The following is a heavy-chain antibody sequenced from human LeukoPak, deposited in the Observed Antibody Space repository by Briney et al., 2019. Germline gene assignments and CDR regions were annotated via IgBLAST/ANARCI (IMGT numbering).Heavy chain of an antibody. V-gene: IGHV4-34*01. CDR3: ARRRYYYGMDV. J-gene: IGHJ6*02. CDR2: INHSGST. CDR1: GGSFSGYY. Sequence: SETLSLTCAVYGGSFSGYYWSWIRQPPGKGLEWIGEINHSGSTNYNPSLKSRVTISVGTSKNQFSLKLSSVTAADTAVYYCARRRYYYGMDVWGQGTTVTVSS.